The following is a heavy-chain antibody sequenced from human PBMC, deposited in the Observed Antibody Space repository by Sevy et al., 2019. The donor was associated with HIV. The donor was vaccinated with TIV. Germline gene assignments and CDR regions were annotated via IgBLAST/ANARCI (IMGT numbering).Heavy chain of an antibody. CDR2: ISIDGNNK. Sequence: GGSLRLSCTASGFTFSSYAMYWVRQAPGKGQEWVAVISIDGNNKEYADSVKGRFTISRDNSKNTLYMQMNSLRAEDTAVYYCASHYYDSTGYYYPLDYWGQGTLVTVSS. D-gene: IGHD3-22*01. CDR1: GFTFSSYA. CDR3: ASHYYDSTGYYYPLDY. J-gene: IGHJ4*02. V-gene: IGHV3-30*04.